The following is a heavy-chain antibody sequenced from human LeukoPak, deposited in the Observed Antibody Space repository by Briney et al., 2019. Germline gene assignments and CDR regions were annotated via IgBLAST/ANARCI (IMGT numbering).Heavy chain of an antibody. CDR1: GGSFSSGSYY. D-gene: IGHD5-18*01. CDR2: IETSGST. V-gene: IGHV4-61*02. J-gene: IGHJ4*02. Sequence: KSSETLSLTCTVSGGSFSSGSYYWSWIRQPAGKGLEWIGRIETSGSTNYNPSLKSRVTISVDTSKNQFSLKVSSVTAADTAVYYCAREGGYSYGDAPLHFDNWGQGTLVTVSS. CDR3: AREGGYSYGDAPLHFDN.